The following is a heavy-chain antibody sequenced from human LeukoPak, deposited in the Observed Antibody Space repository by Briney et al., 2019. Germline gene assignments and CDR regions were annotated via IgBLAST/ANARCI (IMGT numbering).Heavy chain of an antibody. CDR3: ARASYSYDISGWVPFDY. CDR2: IYTSGST. Sequence: SETLSLTCTVSGGSISSGSYYWSWIRQPAGKGLEWIGRIYTSGSTNYNPSLKSRVTISGDTSENQFSLRLSSVTAADTAVYYCARASYSYDISGWVPFDYWGQGTLVTVSS. CDR1: GGSISSGSYY. J-gene: IGHJ4*02. V-gene: IGHV4-61*02. D-gene: IGHD3-22*01.